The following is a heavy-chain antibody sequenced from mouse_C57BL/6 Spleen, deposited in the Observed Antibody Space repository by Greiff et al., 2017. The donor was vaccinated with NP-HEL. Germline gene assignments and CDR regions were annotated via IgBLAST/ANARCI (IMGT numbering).Heavy chain of an antibody. J-gene: IGHJ2*01. D-gene: IGHD1-1*01. CDR1: GFTFSDYY. Sequence: EVQRVESEGGLVQPGSSMKLSCTASGFTFSDYYMAWVRQVPEKGLEWVANINYDGSSTYYLDSLKSRFIISRDNAKNILYLQMSSLKSGDTATYYCARDRTTVFDYWGQGTTLTVSS. CDR3: ARDRTTVFDY. CDR2: INYDGSST. V-gene: IGHV5-16*01.